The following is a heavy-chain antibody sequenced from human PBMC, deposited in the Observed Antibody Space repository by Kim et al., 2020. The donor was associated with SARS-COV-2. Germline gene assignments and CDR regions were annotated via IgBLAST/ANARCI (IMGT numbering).Heavy chain of an antibody. D-gene: IGHD3-3*01. V-gene: IGHV3-23*01. CDR3: AKNYDFWSESSSWFDP. Sequence: SVKGRFTISRDNSKNTLYLQMNSLRAEDTAVYYCAKNYDFWSESSSWFDPWGQGTLVTVSS. J-gene: IGHJ5*02.